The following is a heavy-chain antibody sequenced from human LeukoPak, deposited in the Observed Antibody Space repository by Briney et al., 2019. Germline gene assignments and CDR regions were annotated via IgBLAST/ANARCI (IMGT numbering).Heavy chain of an antibody. Sequence: APVKVSCKASGYTFTSYGISWVRQAPGQGLEWMGWISAYNGNTNYAQKLQGRVTMTTDTSTSTAYMELRSLRSDDTAVYYCARDRCSSTSCYRYYYYYGMDVWGQGTTVTVSS. CDR1: GYTFTSYG. CDR3: ARDRCSSTSCYRYYYYYGMDV. V-gene: IGHV1-18*01. D-gene: IGHD2-2*01. J-gene: IGHJ6*02. CDR2: ISAYNGNT.